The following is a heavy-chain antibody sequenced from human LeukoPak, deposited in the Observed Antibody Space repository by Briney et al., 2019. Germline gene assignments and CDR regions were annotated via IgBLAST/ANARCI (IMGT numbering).Heavy chain of an antibody. CDR2: IYPGDSDT. CDR3: ARLGAYCGGDCYPGWFDP. Sequence: GESLEISCQGSGYIFTSYWIGWVRQVPGKGLEGMGIIYPGDSDTRYSPSFQGQVTISADKSISTAYLQWSSLKASDTAMYYCARLGAYCGGDCYPGWFDPWGQGTLVTVSS. D-gene: IGHD2-21*02. V-gene: IGHV5-51*01. CDR1: GYIFTSYW. J-gene: IGHJ5*02.